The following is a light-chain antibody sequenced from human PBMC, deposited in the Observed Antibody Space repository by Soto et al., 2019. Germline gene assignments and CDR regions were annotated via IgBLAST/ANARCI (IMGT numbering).Light chain of an antibody. CDR1: QGISTW. V-gene: IGKV1-12*01. J-gene: IGKJ2*01. CDR2: ATS. Sequence: DIQMTQSPSSVSASVGARDTITFRASQGISTWLAWYQQKAGKAPKLLIYATSTLQSGVPSRSRGSGPATEFPLPISSLQPEDVATYYCQQANSFPYTFGQGTKLEIK. CDR3: QQANSFPYT.